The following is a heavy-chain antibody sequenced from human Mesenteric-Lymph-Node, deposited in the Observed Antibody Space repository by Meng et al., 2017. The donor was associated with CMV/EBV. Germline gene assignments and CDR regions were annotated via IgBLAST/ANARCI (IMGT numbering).Heavy chain of an antibody. Sequence: GESLKISCAASGFTFSSYAMSWVRQAPGKGLEWVSAISGSGGSTYYADSVKGRFTISRDNAKNSLYLQMNSLRAEDTAVYYCARDSGYCNTTSCYKYYHYGMDVWGQGTTVTVSS. CDR2: ISGSGGST. J-gene: IGHJ6*02. CDR3: ARDSGYCNTTSCYKYYHYGMDV. V-gene: IGHV3-23*01. D-gene: IGHD2-2*02. CDR1: GFTFSSYA.